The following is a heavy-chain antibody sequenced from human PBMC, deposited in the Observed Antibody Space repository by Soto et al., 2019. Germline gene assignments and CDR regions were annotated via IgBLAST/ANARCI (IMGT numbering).Heavy chain of an antibody. CDR3: ARASWNALDAFDI. D-gene: IGHD1-1*01. CDR1: GFTFSSYG. J-gene: IGHJ3*02. V-gene: IGHV3-33*01. CDR2: IWYDGSNK. Sequence: HPGGSLRLSCAASGFTFSSYGMHWVRQAPGKGLEWVAVIWYDGSNKYYADSVKGRFTISRDNSKNTLYLQMNSLRAEDTAVYYCARASWNALDAFDIWGQGTMVTVSS.